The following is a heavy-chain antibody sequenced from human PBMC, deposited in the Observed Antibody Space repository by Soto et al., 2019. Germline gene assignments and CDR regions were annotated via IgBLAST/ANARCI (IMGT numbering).Heavy chain of an antibody. Sequence: EVQLVESGGGLVQPGGSLRLSCTASGFIFSDSWMTWVRQAPGKGLEWVARIKPDESEKKYADSVKGRFSISRDNAKNSMYLQMDSLRGEDTAVYYCVRGGSNYASWGQGTLVTVSS. CDR3: VRGGSNYAS. D-gene: IGHD4-4*01. CDR2: IKPDESEK. V-gene: IGHV3-7*01. J-gene: IGHJ5*02. CDR1: GFIFSDSW.